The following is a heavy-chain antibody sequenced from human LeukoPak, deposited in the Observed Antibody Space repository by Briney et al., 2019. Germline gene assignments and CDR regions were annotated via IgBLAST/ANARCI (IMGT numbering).Heavy chain of an antibody. Sequence: SETLSLTCTVSGGSISSYYWSWIRQPPGKGLEWIGYIYYSGSTNYNPSLKSRVTISVDTSKNQFSLKLSSVTAADTAVYYCARVDYYDSSGPSYYFDYWGQGTLVTVSS. CDR3: ARVDYYDSSGPSYYFDY. CDR2: IYYSGST. J-gene: IGHJ4*02. V-gene: IGHV4-59*01. D-gene: IGHD3-22*01. CDR1: GGSISSYY.